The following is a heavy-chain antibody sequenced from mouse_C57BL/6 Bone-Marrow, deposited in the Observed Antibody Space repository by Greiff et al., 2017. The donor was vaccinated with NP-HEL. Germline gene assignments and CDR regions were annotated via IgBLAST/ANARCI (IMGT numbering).Heavy chain of an antibody. J-gene: IGHJ4*01. V-gene: IGHV1-64*01. CDR2: IHPNSGST. CDR3: ARSGNSSGDGDYYAMDY. CDR1: GYTFTSYW. Sequence: VKLQQPGAELVKPGASVKLSCKASGYTFTSYWMHWVKQRPGQGLEWIGMIHPNSGSTNYNEKFKSKATLTVDKSSSTAYMQLSSLTSEDSAVYYCARSGNSSGDGDYYAMDYWGQGTSVTVSS. D-gene: IGHD3-2*02.